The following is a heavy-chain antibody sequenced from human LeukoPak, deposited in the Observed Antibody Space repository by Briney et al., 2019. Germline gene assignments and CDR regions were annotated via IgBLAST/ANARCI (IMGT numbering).Heavy chain of an antibody. CDR2: ISAYNGNT. CDR3: ARGSYYYTSSGYYSDY. D-gene: IGHD3-22*01. CDR1: GYTFTSYG. Sequence: ASVKVSCKASGYTFTSYGISWVRQAPGQGLEWMGWISAYNGNTNYAQKLQGRVTMTTDTSTSTAYMELRSLRSDDTALYYCARGSYYYTSSGYYSDYWGQGTLVTVSS. V-gene: IGHV1-18*01. J-gene: IGHJ4*02.